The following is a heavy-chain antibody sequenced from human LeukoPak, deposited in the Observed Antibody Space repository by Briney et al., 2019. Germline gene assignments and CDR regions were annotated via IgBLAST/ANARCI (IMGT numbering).Heavy chain of an antibody. V-gene: IGHV1-2*02. CDR2: INPNSGGT. Sequence: ASVKVSCKASGYTFTGYYMHWVRQAPGQGLEWMGWINPNSGGTDYAQKFQGRVTMTRDTSINTAYMELSILKSDDSAVYYCARVLPDGFFPLEYWGQGTLVTVSS. D-gene: IGHD3/OR15-3a*01. CDR1: GYTFTGYY. J-gene: IGHJ4*02. CDR3: ARVLPDGFFPLEY.